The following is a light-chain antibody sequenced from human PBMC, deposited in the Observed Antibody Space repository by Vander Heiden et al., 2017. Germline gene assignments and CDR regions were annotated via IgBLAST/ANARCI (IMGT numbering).Light chain of an antibody. J-gene: IGLJ2*01. V-gene: IGLV3-21*03. CDR2: DDS. Sequence: SYVLTQPPSVSVAPGKTARITCGGNNIESKSVQWYQQKPGQALVVVVYDDSDRPSGIPERFSGSNSGNTATLTISGVEAGDEADYYCQVWDLSGDQVFGGGTKLTVL. CDR3: QVWDLSGDQV. CDR1: NIESKS.